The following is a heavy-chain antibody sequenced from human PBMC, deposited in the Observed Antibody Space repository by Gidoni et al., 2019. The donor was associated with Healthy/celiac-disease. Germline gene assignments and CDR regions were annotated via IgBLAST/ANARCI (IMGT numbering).Heavy chain of an antibody. V-gene: IGHV1-69*06. CDR1: GGTFSSYA. J-gene: IGHJ4*02. CDR2: IIPIFGTA. CDR3: ARNRENYYDSSGYYHYFDY. Sequence: QVQLVQSGAEVKKPGSSVKVSCQASGGTFSSYAISWVRQAPGQGLEWMGGIIPIFGTANYAQKFQGRVTITADKSTSTAYMELSSLRSEDTAVYYCARNRENYYDSSGYYHYFDYWGQGTLVTVSS. D-gene: IGHD3-22*01.